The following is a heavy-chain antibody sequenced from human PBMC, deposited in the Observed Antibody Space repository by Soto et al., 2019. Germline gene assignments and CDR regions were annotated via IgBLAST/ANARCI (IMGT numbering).Heavy chain of an antibody. V-gene: IGHV1-18*01. J-gene: IGHJ5*02. Sequence: ASVKVSCKASGYTFTSYGITWVRQAPGQGLEWVGWISGYNGNTNYAQKLQGRVTMTTDTSTSTAYMELRSLRSDDTAMYYCAKTERFYDISEGWFDPWGQGTLVTVSS. CDR3: AKTERFYDISEGWFDP. CDR2: ISGYNGNT. D-gene: IGHD3-9*01. CDR1: GYTFTSYG.